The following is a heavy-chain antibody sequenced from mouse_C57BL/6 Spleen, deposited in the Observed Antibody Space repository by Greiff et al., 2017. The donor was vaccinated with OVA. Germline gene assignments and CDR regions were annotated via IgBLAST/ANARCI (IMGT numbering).Heavy chain of an antibody. CDR3: AGNANDYGGYDAMDY. Sequence: QVTLKVSGPGILQSSQTLSLTCSFSGFSLSTSGMGVSWIRQPSGKGLEWLEHIYWDDAKRYNPSLKSRLTISKDTSRNQVFLKITSVDAADTATYYCAGNANDYGGYDAMDYWGQGTSVTVSS. J-gene: IGHJ4*01. D-gene: IGHD2-4*01. CDR2: IYWDDAK. V-gene: IGHV8-12*01. CDR1: GFSLSTSGMG.